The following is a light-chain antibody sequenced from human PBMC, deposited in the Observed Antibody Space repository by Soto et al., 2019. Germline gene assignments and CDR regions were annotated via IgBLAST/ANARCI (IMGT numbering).Light chain of an antibody. Sequence: EIVMTQSPATLSVPPGERVTLSCGASRSVNSNLAWYQQKPGRGPRLLIYDASTRATGIPARFSGSGSGTEFTLTISSLQSEEFAVYYCQQYNNWLRWTFGQGTKVEVK. CDR2: DAS. CDR3: QQYNNWLRWT. V-gene: IGKV3-15*01. CDR1: RSVNSN. J-gene: IGKJ1*01.